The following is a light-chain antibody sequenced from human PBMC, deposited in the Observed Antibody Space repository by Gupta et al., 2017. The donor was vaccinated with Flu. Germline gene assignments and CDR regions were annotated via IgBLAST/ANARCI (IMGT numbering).Light chain of an antibody. CDR2: AAS. CDR1: QNIRTH. V-gene: IGKV1-39*01. CDR3: QQSDSSPQT. J-gene: IGKJ4*02. Sequence: DIQMTQSPSSLSASVGDRVTITCRASQNIRTHLNWYQQKPGKAPELLIYAASSLQSGVPSRFSGSGSGTDFTLTINRLQREDCAIYYCQQSDSSPQTFGRGTKVEIK.